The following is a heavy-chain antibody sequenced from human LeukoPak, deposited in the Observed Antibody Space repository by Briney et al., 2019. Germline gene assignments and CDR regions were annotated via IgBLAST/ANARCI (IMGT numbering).Heavy chain of an antibody. V-gene: IGHV5-51*01. CDR1: GYSFTSYW. D-gene: IGHD3-22*01. CDR2: IYPGDSDT. J-gene: IGHJ4*02. CDR3: ARPIDSSGFAFDY. Sequence: GESLKISCKGSGYSFTSYWIGWVRQMPGKGLEWMGIIYPGDSDTRYSPSFQGQVTISADESISTAYLQWSSLKASDTAMYYCARPIDSSGFAFDYWGQGTLVTVSS.